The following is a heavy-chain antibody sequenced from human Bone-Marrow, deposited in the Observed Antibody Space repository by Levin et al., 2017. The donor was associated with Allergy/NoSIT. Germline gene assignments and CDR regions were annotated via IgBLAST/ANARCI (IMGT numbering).Heavy chain of an antibody. J-gene: IGHJ4*02. D-gene: IGHD3-22*01. CDR1: VGSFSVFF. V-gene: IGHV4-34*01. CDR2: IHPRGST. Sequence: PSETLSLTCAVYVGSFSVFFVSWISQPPGKGLEWLGEIHPRGSTHSPPSLPRRVTISVDTSKNQFSLKRSSVTAAATAVYYWARGPVYDDSSGYYPRIDYWGQGTLVTVSA. CDR3: ARGPVYDDSSGYYPRIDY.